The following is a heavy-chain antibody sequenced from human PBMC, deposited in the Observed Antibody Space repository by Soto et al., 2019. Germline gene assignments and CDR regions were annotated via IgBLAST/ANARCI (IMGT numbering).Heavy chain of an antibody. CDR1: GGSFSGYY. CDR2: INHSGST. J-gene: IGHJ6*02. D-gene: IGHD3-10*01. CDR3: VRDVGMAFSGITMVQPSYYYYYYGMDV. V-gene: IGHV4-34*01. Sequence: SETLSLTCAVYGGSFSGYYWSWIRQPPGKGLEWIGEINHSGSTNYNPSLESRVTISIDTSKNQFSLKLSSVIAADTAVYYCVRDVGMAFSGITMVQPSYYYYYYGMDVWGQGTTVTSP.